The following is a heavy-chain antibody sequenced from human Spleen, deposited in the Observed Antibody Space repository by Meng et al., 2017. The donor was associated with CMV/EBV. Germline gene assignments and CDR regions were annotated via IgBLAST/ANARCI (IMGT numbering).Heavy chain of an antibody. J-gene: IGHJ4*02. CDR2: IYTSGST. Sequence: QVQLQKWGAGLLHPSETLSLTCAVYGGSFSGYYWSWIRQPPGKGLEWIGSIYTSGSTNYNPSLKSRVTMSVDTSKNQFSLKLSSVTAADTAVYYCARAGRELELTYFNYWGQGTLVTVSS. D-gene: IGHD1-7*01. CDR3: ARAGRELELTYFNY. V-gene: IGHV4-59*10. CDR1: GGSFSGYY.